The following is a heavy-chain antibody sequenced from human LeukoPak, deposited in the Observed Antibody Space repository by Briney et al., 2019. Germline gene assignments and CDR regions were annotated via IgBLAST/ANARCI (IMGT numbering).Heavy chain of an antibody. CDR3: ARDENSGSYHAFDI. V-gene: IGHV1-69*13. CDR2: IIPIFGTA. J-gene: IGHJ3*02. Sequence: GASVKVSCKASGGTFISYAISWVRQAPGQGLEWMGGIIPIFGTANYAQKFQGRVTITADESTSTAYMELSSLRSEDTAVYYCARDENSGSYHAFDIWGQGTMVTVSS. D-gene: IGHD1-26*01. CDR1: GGTFISYA.